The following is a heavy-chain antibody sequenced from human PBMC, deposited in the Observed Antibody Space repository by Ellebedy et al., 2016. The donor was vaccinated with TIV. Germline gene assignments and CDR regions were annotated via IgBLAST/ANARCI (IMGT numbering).Heavy chain of an antibody. CDR2: INPNSGGT. J-gene: IGHJ5*02. Sequence: AASVKVSCKASGYTFTGYYLHWVRQAPGQGLEWMGWINPNSGGTNYAQKFQGWVTMTRDTSISTAYMELSRLKSGDTAVYYCAKAPLVVFGSASYRFAPWGQGTLVTVSS. CDR3: AKAPLVVFGSASYRFAP. V-gene: IGHV1-2*04. CDR1: GYTFTGYY. D-gene: IGHD3-10*01.